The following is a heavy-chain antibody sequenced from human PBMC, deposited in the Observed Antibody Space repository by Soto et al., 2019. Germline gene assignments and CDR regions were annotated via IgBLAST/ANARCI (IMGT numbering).Heavy chain of an antibody. CDR2: INPSAGNT. J-gene: IGHJ4*02. CDR1: GYTFTSYY. D-gene: IGHD6-6*01. Sequence: QVQLVQSGAEVKKPGASVKVSCKASGYTFTSYYMHWVRQAPGQGLQWMGVINPSAGNTVYAQKFRGRVTMTRDTSTSTFCMELSSLRSEDTPVYYCARLHSTSPPYYFYYWGQGALVTVST. CDR3: ARLHSTSPPYYFYY. V-gene: IGHV1-46*01.